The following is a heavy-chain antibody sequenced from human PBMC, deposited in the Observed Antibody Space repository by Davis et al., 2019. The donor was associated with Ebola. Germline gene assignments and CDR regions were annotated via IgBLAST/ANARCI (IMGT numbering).Heavy chain of an antibody. CDR2: IYYSGST. J-gene: IGHJ5*02. D-gene: IGHD6-13*01. Sequence: PSETLSLTCNFSDGSISSHYWSWIRQPPGKGLEWIGYIYYSGSTNSNPSLKSRVTISVDTSKNQFSLKLSSVTAADTAVYYCARQCDDKYGTSWFVSEHWFDPWGQGTLVIVSS. CDR3: ARQCDDKYGTSWFVSEHWFDP. V-gene: IGHV4-59*11. CDR1: DGSISSHY.